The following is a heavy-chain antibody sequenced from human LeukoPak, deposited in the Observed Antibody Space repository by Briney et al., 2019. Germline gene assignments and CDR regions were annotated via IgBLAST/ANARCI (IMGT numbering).Heavy chain of an antibody. CDR3: ASVRAYYYYMDV. CDR2: ICTSGST. CDR1: GGSISSYY. Sequence: SETLSLTCTVPGGSISSYYWSWIRQPAGKGLEWIGRICTSGSTNYNPSLKSRVTMSLDTSKNQFSLKLSSVTAADTAVYYCASVRAYYYYMDVWGKGTTVTVSS. D-gene: IGHD1-26*01. V-gene: IGHV4-4*07. J-gene: IGHJ6*03.